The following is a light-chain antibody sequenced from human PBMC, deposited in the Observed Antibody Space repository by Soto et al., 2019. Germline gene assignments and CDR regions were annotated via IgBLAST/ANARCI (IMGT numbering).Light chain of an antibody. CDR2: VAS. CDR1: QSVSSN. V-gene: IGKV3-15*01. J-gene: IGKJ3*01. Sequence: EIVLTQSPATLSVSPGERATLSCRASQSVSSNLAWYQQKPGQAPRLLIYVASTRATGIPARFSGSGSGTEFTVTISSLQSEDFAVYYCQQYNNWPQTFGPGPKVDIK. CDR3: QQYNNWPQT.